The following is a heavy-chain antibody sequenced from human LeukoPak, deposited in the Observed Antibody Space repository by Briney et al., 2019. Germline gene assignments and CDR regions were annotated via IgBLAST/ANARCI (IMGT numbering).Heavy chain of an antibody. CDR1: GFTFSNAW. Sequence: GGSLRLSCAASGFTFSNAWMNWVRQAPGKGLEWLSYIDAISNPIYYADSVRGQFTISRDNAKKLLYLQMNSLRAEDTAVYYCARVQKGVAAAGTGGGWFESWGQGTLVTVS. J-gene: IGHJ5*01. CDR3: ARVQKGVAAAGTGGGWFES. D-gene: IGHD6-13*01. V-gene: IGHV3-48*04. CDR2: IDAISNPI.